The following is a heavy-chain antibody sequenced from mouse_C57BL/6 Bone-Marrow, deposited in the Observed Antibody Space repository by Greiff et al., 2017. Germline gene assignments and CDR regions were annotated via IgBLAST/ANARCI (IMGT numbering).Heavy chain of an antibody. CDR1: GYTFTSSG. J-gene: IGHJ1*03. D-gene: IGHD1-1*01. V-gene: IGHV1-81*01. CDR3: ALFITTVNGYFDV. CDR2: IYPRSGNT. Sequence: VMLVESGAELARPGASVKLSCKASGYTFTSSGISWVKQRTGQGLEWIGEIYPRSGNTYYNEKFKGKATLTADKSSSTAYMERRSLTSEDSAVYFCALFITTVNGYFDVWGTGTTVTVSS.